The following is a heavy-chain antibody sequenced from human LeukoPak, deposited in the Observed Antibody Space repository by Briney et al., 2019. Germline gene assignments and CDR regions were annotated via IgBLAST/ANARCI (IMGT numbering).Heavy chain of an antibody. CDR2: IYSGGST. CDR1: GFTVSSNY. V-gene: IGHV3-53*04. J-gene: IGHJ4*02. Sequence: GGSLRLSCAASGFTVSSNYMRWARHAPGKGLEWVSVIYSGGSTYYADSVKGRFTISRHNSKNTLYLQMNSLRAEDTAVYYCARESYDSSGYDNYWGQGTLVTVSS. CDR3: ARESYDSSGYDNY. D-gene: IGHD3-22*01.